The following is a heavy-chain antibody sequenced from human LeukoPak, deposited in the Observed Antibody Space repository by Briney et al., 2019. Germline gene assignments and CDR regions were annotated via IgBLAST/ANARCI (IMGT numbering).Heavy chain of an antibody. V-gene: IGHV3-23*01. D-gene: IGHD3-22*01. CDR2: ISGSGGST. CDR1: GFTFSSYW. CDR3: AKDGRYYDSSGLLPFDY. J-gene: IGHJ4*02. Sequence: PTGGSLRLSCAASGFTFSSYWMSWVRQAPGKGLEWVSAISGSGGSTYYADSVKGRFTISRDNSKNTLYLQMNSLRAEDTAVYYCAKDGRYYDSSGLLPFDYWGQGTLVTVSS.